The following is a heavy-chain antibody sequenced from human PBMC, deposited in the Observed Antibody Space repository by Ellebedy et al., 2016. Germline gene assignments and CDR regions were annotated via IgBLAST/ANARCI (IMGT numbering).Heavy chain of an antibody. Sequence: GGSLRLXCAASGFSFSSHAMHWVRQAPGKGLEWVAIISYDGDNKYSADSVKGRFTISRDTSKNTLYLQMNSLRAEDAAVYYCARSRSRTSSDAFDIWGQGTMVTVSS. V-gene: IGHV3-30-3*01. CDR1: GFSFSSHA. D-gene: IGHD2-2*01. J-gene: IGHJ3*02. CDR3: ARSRSRTSSDAFDI. CDR2: ISYDGDNK.